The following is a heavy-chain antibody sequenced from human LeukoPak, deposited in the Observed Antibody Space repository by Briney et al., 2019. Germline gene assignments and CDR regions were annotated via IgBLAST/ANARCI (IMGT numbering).Heavy chain of an antibody. Sequence: GRSLRLSCAASGFTFSSYAMHWVRQAPGKGLEWVAVISYDGSNKYYADSVKGRFTISRDNAKNSLYLQMNSLRAEDTAVYYCARDTSSFIAAAGTSWGQGTLVTVSS. CDR3: ARDTSSFIAAAGTS. D-gene: IGHD6-13*01. CDR1: GFTFSSYA. CDR2: ISYDGSNK. V-gene: IGHV3-30-3*01. J-gene: IGHJ4*02.